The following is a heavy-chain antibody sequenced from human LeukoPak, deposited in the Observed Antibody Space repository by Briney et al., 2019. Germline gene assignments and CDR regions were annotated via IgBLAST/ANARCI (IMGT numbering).Heavy chain of an antibody. CDR1: GFTFSSYA. V-gene: IGHV3-23*01. CDR3: AKEDYGSGSYNPYYFDY. Sequence: PGGSLRLSCAASGFTFSSYAMSWVRQAPGKGLEWVSAISGSGGSTYYADSVKGRFTISRDNSKNTLYLQMNSLRAEDTAVYYCAKEDYGSGSYNPYYFDYWGQGALVTVSS. D-gene: IGHD3-10*01. J-gene: IGHJ4*02. CDR2: ISGSGGST.